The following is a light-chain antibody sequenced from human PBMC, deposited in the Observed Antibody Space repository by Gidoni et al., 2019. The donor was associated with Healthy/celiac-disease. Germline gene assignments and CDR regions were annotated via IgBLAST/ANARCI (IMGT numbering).Light chain of an antibody. Sequence: DIQMTPSPSSLSASVGDRVTITCQASQDISNYLNWYQQKPGKAPKLLIYDASNLETGVPSRFSGSGSGTDFTFTISSLQPEDIATYYGQQYDNLPLTFGGGTKVEIK. CDR1: QDISNY. CDR2: DAS. CDR3: QQYDNLPLT. J-gene: IGKJ4*01. V-gene: IGKV1-33*01.